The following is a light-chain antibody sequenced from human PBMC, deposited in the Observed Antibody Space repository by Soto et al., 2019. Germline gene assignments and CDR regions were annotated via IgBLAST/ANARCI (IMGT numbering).Light chain of an antibody. Sequence: QSALTQPPSASGSPGQSVTISCTGTSSDVGNYNYVSWYQQHPVKAPKLMIYEVNKRPSGVPDRFSGSKSGNTASLTVSGLQAEDEADYYCSSYAGSNKLFGGGTKLTVL. J-gene: IGLJ3*02. CDR2: EVN. CDR3: SSYAGSNKL. CDR1: SSDVGNYNY. V-gene: IGLV2-8*01.